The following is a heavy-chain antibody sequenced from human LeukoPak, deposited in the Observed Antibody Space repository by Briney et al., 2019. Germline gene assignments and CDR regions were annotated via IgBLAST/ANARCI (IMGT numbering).Heavy chain of an antibody. V-gene: IGHV4-34*01. CDR1: GGSFSGYY. CDR2: INHSGST. D-gene: IGHD4-17*01. J-gene: IGHJ4*02. CDR3: ARDYGDIRGKLDY. Sequence: SETLSLTCAVYGGSFSGYYWSWIRQPPGKGLEWIGEINHSGSTNYNPSLKSRVTISVDKSKNQFSLRLSSVTAADTAVYYCARDYGDIRGKLDYWGQGTLVTVSS.